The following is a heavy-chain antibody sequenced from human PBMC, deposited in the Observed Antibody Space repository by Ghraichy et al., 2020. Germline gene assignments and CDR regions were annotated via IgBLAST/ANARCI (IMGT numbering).Heavy chain of an antibody. CDR2: ITWNSGSI. J-gene: IGHJ4*02. CDR3: AKLAGTTTESDY. V-gene: IGHV3-9*01. CDR1: GFTFDDFA. Sequence: SLNISCAASGFTFDDFAMHWVRQAPGKGLEWVSGITWNSGSIGYADSVKGRFTISRDNAKNSLYLQMNSLRAEDTALYYCAKLAGTTTESDYWGQGTLVTVSS. D-gene: IGHD1-7*01.